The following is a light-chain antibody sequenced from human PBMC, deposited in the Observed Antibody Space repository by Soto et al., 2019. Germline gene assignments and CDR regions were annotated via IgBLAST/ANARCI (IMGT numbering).Light chain of an antibody. Sequence: EVVLTQSPATLSFSPGERATLSCRASQSVSSYLAWYQQKPGQAPRLLIYDASNRATGVPARFSGSGSGTDFTLTISSLEPEDFAVYYCHHRGNGITFGQGTRLEIK. CDR3: HHRGNGIT. CDR1: QSVSSY. V-gene: IGKV3-11*01. J-gene: IGKJ5*01. CDR2: DAS.